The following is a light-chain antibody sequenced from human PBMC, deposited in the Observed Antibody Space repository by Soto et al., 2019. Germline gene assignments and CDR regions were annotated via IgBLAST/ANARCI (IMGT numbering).Light chain of an antibody. J-gene: IGKJ4*01. V-gene: IGKV3-15*01. CDR3: QQYNDWPLT. Sequence: EIVMTQSPATLSVSPGEGATLSCRASQSISSNLAWYQQKPGQAPKLLIYGASTRATGFPARFSGSGSGTEFTLTISSLQSEGFAVYYCQQYNDWPLTFGGGTKVEIK. CDR2: GAS. CDR1: QSISSN.